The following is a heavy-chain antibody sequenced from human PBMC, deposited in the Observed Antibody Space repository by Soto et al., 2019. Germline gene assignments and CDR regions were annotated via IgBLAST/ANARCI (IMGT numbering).Heavy chain of an antibody. CDR1: GFTFSVHY. V-gene: IGHV3-72*01. J-gene: IGHJ3*02. D-gene: IGHD4-17*01. Sequence: HPGGSLRLSCAASGFTFSVHYMDWVRQAPGKGLEWVGRSRNKANSYTTEYAASVKGRFTISRDDSKNSLYLQMNSLKTEDTAVYYCAAPSGPTEGNDAFDIWGQGTMVTVSS. CDR2: SRNKANSYTT. CDR3: AAPSGPTEGNDAFDI.